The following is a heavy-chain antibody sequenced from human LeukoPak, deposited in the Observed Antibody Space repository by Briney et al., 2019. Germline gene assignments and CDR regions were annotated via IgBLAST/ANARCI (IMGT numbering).Heavy chain of an antibody. D-gene: IGHD2-2*01. CDR2: VKSKSDGGTT. J-gene: IGHJ4*02. CDR1: GFTFSNAW. CDR3: TTEDIVVAVAGIFEY. V-gene: IGHV3-15*01. Sequence: GGSLRLSCAASGFTFSNAWMSWVRQAPGKGLEWVGLVKSKSDGGTTDYAAPVKGRFTISRDHSKNTLYLQMSSLKTQDTAVYYCTTEDIVVAVAGIFEYWGQGTLVNVSS.